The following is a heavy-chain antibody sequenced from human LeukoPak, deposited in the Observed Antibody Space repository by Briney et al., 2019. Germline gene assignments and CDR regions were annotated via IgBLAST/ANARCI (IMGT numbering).Heavy chain of an antibody. D-gene: IGHD2-21*02. CDR2: IWYDGSNK. J-gene: IGHJ4*02. CDR3: ASGGCGGDCYSDFDY. CDR1: GFTFSSYG. Sequence: GGSLRLSCAASGFTFSSYGMHWVRQAPGKGLEWVAVIWYDGSNKYYADSVKGRFTISRDNSKNTLYLQMNSLRAEDTAVHYCASGGCGGDCYSDFDYWGQGTLVTVSS. V-gene: IGHV3-33*01.